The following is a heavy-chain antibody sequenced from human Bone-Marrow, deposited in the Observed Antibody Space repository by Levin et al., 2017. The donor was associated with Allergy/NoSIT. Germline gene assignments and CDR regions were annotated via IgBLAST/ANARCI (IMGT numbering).Heavy chain of an antibody. D-gene: IGHD6-19*01. CDR3: AKDPYSSGWSRLFDY. CDR1: GFTFSSYA. V-gene: IGHV3-23*01. CDR2: ISGSGGST. J-gene: IGHJ4*02. Sequence: GESLKISCAASGFTFSSYAMSWVRQAPGKGLEWVSAISGSGGSTYYADSVKGRFTISRDNSKNTLYLQMNSLRAEDTAVYYCAKDPYSSGWSRLFDYWGQGTLVTVSS.